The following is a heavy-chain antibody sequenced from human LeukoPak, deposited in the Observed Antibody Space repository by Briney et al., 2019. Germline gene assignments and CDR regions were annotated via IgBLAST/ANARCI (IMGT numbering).Heavy chain of an antibody. J-gene: IGHJ4*02. CDR1: DGSISSSSCY. V-gene: IGHV4-39*01. Sequence: PSETLSLTCTVSDGSISSSSCYWGWIRQPPGKGLEWIGSIYYTGSTSYNPSLKSRVTISIDTSKNQFSLKLSSVTAADTAVYYCARVLGSSGFYYFDCWGQGTLVTVSS. CDR3: ARVLGSSGFYYFDC. CDR2: IYYTGST. D-gene: IGHD3-22*01.